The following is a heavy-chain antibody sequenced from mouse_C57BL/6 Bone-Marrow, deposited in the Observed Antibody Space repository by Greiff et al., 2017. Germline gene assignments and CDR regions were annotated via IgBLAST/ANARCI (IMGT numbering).Heavy chain of an antibody. Sequence: EVQLQQSGPELVKPGASVKISCKASGYSFTDYNMNWVKQSNGKSLEWIGVINPNYGTTSSPQKFKGKATLTVDQSSSTDYMQLNSLTSEHSAVYYCARYYSNNYYAMDYWGQGTSVTVAS. CDR1: GYSFTDYN. D-gene: IGHD2-5*01. CDR2: INPNYGTT. CDR3: ARYYSNNYYAMDY. J-gene: IGHJ4*01. V-gene: IGHV1-39*01.